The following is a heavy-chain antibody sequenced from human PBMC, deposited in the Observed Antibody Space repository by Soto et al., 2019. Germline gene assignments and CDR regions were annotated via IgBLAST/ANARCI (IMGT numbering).Heavy chain of an antibody. V-gene: IGHV4-59*01. CDR3: ERALLGWGYYYGMDV. CDR2: IYYSGST. CDR1: GGSISSYY. J-gene: IGHJ6*02. D-gene: IGHD7-27*01. Sequence: PSATLSLTCTVSGGSISSYYWSWIRQPPGKGLEWIGYIYYSGSTNYNPSLKSRVTISVDTSKNQFSLKLSSVTAADTAVYYCERALLGWGYYYGMDVWGQVATVTVS.